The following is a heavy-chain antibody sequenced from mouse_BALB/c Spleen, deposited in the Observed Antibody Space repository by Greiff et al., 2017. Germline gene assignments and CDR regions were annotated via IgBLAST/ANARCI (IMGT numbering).Heavy chain of an antibody. V-gene: IGHV5-6-5*01. J-gene: IGHJ2*01. CDR1: GFTFSSYA. Sequence: VQLKESGGGLVKPGGSLKLSCAASGFTFSSYAMSWVRQTPEKRLEWVASISSGGSTYYPDSVKGRFTISRDNARNILYLQMSSLRSEDTAMYYCARGNGNYHFDYWGQGTTLTVSS. D-gene: IGHD2-1*01. CDR2: ISSGGST. CDR3: ARGNGNYHFDY.